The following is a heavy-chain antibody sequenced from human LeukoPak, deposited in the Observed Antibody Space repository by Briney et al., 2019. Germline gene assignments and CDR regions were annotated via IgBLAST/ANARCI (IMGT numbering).Heavy chain of an antibody. CDR1: GGSVSSDTYY. D-gene: IGHD3-16*01. CDR2: VYYSGRT. J-gene: IGHJ5*02. V-gene: IGHV4-61*01. Sequence: TSSETLSLTCVISGGSVSSDTYYWHWLRRSPGKGLEWVGFVYYSGRTKYNPSLKSRVTMSIDTSKNQFSLKLNSVTAADTAVYYCARHYGPWGQGTLVTVSS. CDR3: ARHYGP.